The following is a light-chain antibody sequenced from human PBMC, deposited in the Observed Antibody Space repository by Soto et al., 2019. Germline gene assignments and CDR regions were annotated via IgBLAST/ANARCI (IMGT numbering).Light chain of an antibody. Sequence: QSALTQPASVSGSRGQSIAISCTGTSSDVGGYSYVSWYQQQPGKAPKLVISDVSNRPSGVSDRFSGSKSGNTASLTISGLQTEDEADYYCASYTTSSTYVFGTGTKVTVL. V-gene: IGLV2-14*01. J-gene: IGLJ1*01. CDR3: ASYTTSSTYV. CDR1: SSDVGGYSY. CDR2: DVS.